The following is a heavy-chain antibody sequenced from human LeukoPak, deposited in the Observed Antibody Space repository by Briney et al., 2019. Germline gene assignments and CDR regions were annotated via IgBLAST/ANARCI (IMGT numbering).Heavy chain of an antibody. D-gene: IGHD4-23*01. CDR3: ASGPYLTGNTRGGNDY. CDR2: IYYSGST. V-gene: IGHV4-39*01. Sequence: PSETLSPTCTVSGGSISSSSYYWGWIRQPPGKGLEWIGSIYYSGSTYYNPSLKSRVTISVDTSKNQFSLKLSSVTAADTAVYYCASGPYLTGNTRGGNDYWGQGTLVTVSS. J-gene: IGHJ4*02. CDR1: GGSISSSSYY.